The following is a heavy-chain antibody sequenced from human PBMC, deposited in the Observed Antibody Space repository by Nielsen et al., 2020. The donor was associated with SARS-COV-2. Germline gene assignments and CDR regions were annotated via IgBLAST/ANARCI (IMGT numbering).Heavy chain of an antibody. J-gene: IGHJ6*03. D-gene: IGHD6-6*01. CDR1: GGSISSGGYY. Sequence: SETLSLTCTVSGGSISSGGYYWGWIRQPPGKGLEWIGSIYYSGSTYYNPSLKSRVTISVDTSKNQFSLKLSSVTAADTAVYYCARSIAARHYYYYYMDVWGKGTTVTVSS. V-gene: IGHV4-39*07. CDR2: IYYSGST. CDR3: ARSIAARHYYYYYMDV.